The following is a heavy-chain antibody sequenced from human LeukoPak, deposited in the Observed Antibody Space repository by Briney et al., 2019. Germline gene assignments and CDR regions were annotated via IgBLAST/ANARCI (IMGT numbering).Heavy chain of an antibody. Sequence: GGSLRLSCAASGFTFSSYAMSWVRQAPGKGLEWVSAISGSGGSTYYADSVKGRFTISRDNSKNTLYLQMNSLRAEDTAVYYCAREVDGYYDSSGFDYWGQGTLVTVSS. J-gene: IGHJ4*02. D-gene: IGHD3-22*01. V-gene: IGHV3-23*01. CDR1: GFTFSSYA. CDR3: AREVDGYYDSSGFDY. CDR2: ISGSGGST.